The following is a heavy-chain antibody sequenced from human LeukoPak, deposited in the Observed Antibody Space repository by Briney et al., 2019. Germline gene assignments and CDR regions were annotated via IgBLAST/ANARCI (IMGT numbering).Heavy chain of an antibody. J-gene: IGHJ6*03. V-gene: IGHV1-69*05. Sequence: SVKVSCKSSGGTFSSYAISWVRQAPGQGLEWMGGIIPIFGTANYAQKFQGRVTITTDESTSTAYMELSSLRSEDTAVYYCASRQIVATRRDYYYYMDVWGKGTTVTVSS. CDR3: ASRQIVATRRDYYYYMDV. CDR2: IIPIFGTA. CDR1: GGTFSSYA. D-gene: IGHD5-12*01.